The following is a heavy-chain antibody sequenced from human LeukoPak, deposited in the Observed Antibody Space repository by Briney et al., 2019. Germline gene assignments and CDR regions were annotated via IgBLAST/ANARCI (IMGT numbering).Heavy chain of an antibody. D-gene: IGHD3-9*01. CDR2: IIPIFGTA. CDR1: GGTFSSYA. CDR3: AHAGGDILYNWFDP. Sequence: SVKVSCKASGGTFSSYAISWVRKAPGQGLEWMGGIIPIFGTANYAQKFQGRVTITTDESTSTAYMELSSLRSEDTAVYYCAHAGGDILYNWFDPWGQGTLVTVSS. J-gene: IGHJ5*02. V-gene: IGHV1-69*05.